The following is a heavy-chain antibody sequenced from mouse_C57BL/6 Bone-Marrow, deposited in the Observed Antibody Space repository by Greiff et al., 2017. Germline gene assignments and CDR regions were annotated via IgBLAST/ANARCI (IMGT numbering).Heavy chain of an antibody. CDR1: GYSFPDYN. CDR3: ARGYDYDYAMDY. CDR2: IYPNYGTP. D-gene: IGHD2-4*01. Sequence: EVQLQQPGPELVKPGASVKISCKASGYSFPDYNMNWVKQSNGTSLEWIGVIYPNYGTPSYNQKFKGKATLTVDQSSSTADMKLNSLTSEDSAVYYCARGYDYDYAMDYWGQGPSVTVSS. V-gene: IGHV1-39*01. J-gene: IGHJ4*01.